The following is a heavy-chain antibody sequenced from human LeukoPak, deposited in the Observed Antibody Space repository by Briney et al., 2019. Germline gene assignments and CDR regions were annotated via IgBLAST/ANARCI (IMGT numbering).Heavy chain of an antibody. V-gene: IGHV4-59*12. Sequence: PSETLSLTCSVSGGSISGYYWTWIRQPPGKGLEWIGYVYYTGSTNYNPSLKSRVTISVDTSKNQFSLKLSSVTAADTAVYYCARGGSYDYVWGSYPYYFDYWGQGTLVTVSS. CDR1: GGSISGYY. J-gene: IGHJ4*02. CDR2: VYYTGST. CDR3: ARGGSYDYVWGSYPYYFDY. D-gene: IGHD3-16*01.